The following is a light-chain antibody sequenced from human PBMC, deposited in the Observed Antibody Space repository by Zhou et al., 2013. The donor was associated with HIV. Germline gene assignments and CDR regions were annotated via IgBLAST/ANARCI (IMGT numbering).Light chain of an antibody. J-gene: IGKJ1*01. CDR1: QGIGTY. CDR3: QQYYSNPWT. V-gene: IGKV1-8*01. Sequence: AIRLTQSPSSLSASTGDRVTITCRASQGIGTYLAWYQQKPGKAPKFLIYGASTLQTGVPSRFSGSGSGTDFTLTISCLQSEDFAAYYCQQYYSNPWTFGQGTKVEIK. CDR2: GAS.